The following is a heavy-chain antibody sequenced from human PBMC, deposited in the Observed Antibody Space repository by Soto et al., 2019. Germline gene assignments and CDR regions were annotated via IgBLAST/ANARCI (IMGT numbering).Heavy chain of an antibody. J-gene: IGHJ4*02. D-gene: IGHD3-10*01. Sequence: PSETLSLTCTVSGGSISSGDYYWSWIRQPPGKGLEWIGYIYYSGSTYYNPSLKSRVTISVDTSKNQFSLKLSSVTAADTAVYYCAIVYGSGSYYNSIDYWGQGTLVTVYS. CDR2: IYYSGST. V-gene: IGHV4-30-4*01. CDR3: AIVYGSGSYYNSIDY. CDR1: GGSISSGDYY.